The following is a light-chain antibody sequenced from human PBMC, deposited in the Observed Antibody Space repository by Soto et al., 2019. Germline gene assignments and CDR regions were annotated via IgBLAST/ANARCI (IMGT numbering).Light chain of an antibody. J-gene: IGKJ4*01. CDR3: QRYYNVSLT. V-gene: IGKV1-33*01. CDR2: EAS. Sequence: DIQMTQSPSSLSASVGDRVTITCQASQDITNDLNWYQQKPGTAPKVLIYEASNLKTGVPSRFNGSGSGTDFTFTISRLQPEDISKYFCQRYYNVSLTFGGGTKVEIK. CDR1: QDITND.